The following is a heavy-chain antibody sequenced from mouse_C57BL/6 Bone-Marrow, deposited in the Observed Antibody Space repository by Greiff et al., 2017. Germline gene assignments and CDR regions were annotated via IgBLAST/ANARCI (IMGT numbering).Heavy chain of an antibody. Sequence: EVHLVESGGGLVKPGGSLKLSCAASGFTFSDYGMHWVRQAPEKGLEWVAYISSGSSTIYYADTVKGRFTISRANAKNTLFLQKTSLRSEDTAMYYSERGDYSAWFAYWGEGTLVTVSA. D-gene: IGHD1-1*01. CDR2: ISSGSSTI. CDR1: GFTFSDYG. J-gene: IGHJ3*01. V-gene: IGHV5-17*01. CDR3: ERGDYSAWFAY.